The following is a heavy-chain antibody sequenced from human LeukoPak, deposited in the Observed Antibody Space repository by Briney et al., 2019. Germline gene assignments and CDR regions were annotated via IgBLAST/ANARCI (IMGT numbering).Heavy chain of an antibody. J-gene: IGHJ4*02. CDR1: GGTFSSYA. CDR3: ARESIATTGLDH. CDR2: IIPIFGTA. D-gene: IGHD6-13*01. V-gene: IGHV1-69*13. Sequence: SVKVSCKASGGTFSSYAISWVRQAPGQGLEWMGGIIPIFGTANYAQKFQGRVTITADESTSTAYMELSRLRSDDTAVYYCARESIATTGLDHWGQGILVTVSS.